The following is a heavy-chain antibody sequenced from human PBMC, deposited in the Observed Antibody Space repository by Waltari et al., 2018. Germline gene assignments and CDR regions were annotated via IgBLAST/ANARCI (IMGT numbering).Heavy chain of an antibody. D-gene: IGHD5-18*01. Sequence: QVQLVQSGAEVKKPGSSVKVSCKVSGDTLTDYSIPWVRQAPGKGLEWMGGCEAKDGQTIYARKFQARVTITGETSTDIAYMGLSSLRSEDTAVYYCATLVTHCDYWGQGTLVTVSS. CDR2: CEAKDGQT. CDR3: ATLVTHCDY. J-gene: IGHJ4*02. CDR1: GDTLTDYS. V-gene: IGHV1-24*01.